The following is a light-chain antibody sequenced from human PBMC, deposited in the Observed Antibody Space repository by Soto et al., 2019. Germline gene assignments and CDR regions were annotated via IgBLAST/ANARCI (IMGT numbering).Light chain of an antibody. CDR3: CSYAGSYTFYV. V-gene: IGLV2-11*01. J-gene: IGLJ1*01. CDR2: DVS. CDR1: SSDVGGYNY. Sequence: QSALTQPRSVSGSPGQSVTISCTGTSSDVGGYNYVSWYQHHPGKAPKLMIYDVSKRPSGVPDRFSGSKFGNTASLTISGLQAEDEADYYCCSYAGSYTFYVFGTGTKVTVL.